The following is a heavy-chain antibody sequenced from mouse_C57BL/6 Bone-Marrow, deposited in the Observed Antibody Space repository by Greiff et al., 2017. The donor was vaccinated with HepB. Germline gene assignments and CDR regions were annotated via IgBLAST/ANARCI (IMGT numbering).Heavy chain of an antibody. V-gene: IGHV1-56*01. CDR1: GDTFTSHW. CDR2: IFPGSGST. J-gene: IGHJ4*01. CDR3: ARAAQATAYAMDY. D-gene: IGHD3-2*02. Sequence: QVQLQQSGPELVRPGASVKISCKAPGDTFTSHWMQWVRQRPGQGLEWVGEIFPGSGSTYYNEKFKGKATLTVDTSSSTAYMQLSSLTSEDSAVYFCARAAQATAYAMDYWGQGTSVTVSS.